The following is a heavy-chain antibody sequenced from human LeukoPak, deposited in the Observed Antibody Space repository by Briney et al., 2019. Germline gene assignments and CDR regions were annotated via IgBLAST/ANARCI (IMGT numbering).Heavy chain of an antibody. J-gene: IGHJ4*02. Sequence: PGESLKISCKASGYSFTSYWIGWVRQMPGKGLEWMGIIYPGDSDTRYSPSFQGQVTISADKSINTAYLQWNSLKASDTAMYYCARFVGACSGGSCYSDYWGQGILVTVSS. V-gene: IGHV5-51*01. D-gene: IGHD2-15*01. CDR2: IYPGDSDT. CDR3: ARFVGACSGGSCYSDY. CDR1: GYSFTSYW.